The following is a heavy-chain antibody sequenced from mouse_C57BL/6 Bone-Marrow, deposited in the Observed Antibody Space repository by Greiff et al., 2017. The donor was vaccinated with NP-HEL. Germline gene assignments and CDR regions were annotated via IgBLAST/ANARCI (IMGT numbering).Heavy chain of an antibody. CDR3: ARGRLRRGAWFAY. CDR1: GYTFTSYW. V-gene: IGHV1-64*01. Sequence: VQLQQPGAELVKPGASVKLSCKASGYTFTSYWMHWVKQRPGQGLEWIGMIHPTSGSTNYNEKFKSKATLTVDKSSSTAYMQLSSLTSEDSAVYYCARGRLRRGAWFAYWGQGTLVTVSA. CDR2: IHPTSGST. J-gene: IGHJ3*01. D-gene: IGHD2-4*01.